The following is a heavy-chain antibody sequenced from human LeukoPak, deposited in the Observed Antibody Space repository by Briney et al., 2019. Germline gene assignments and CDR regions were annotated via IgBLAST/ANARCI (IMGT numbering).Heavy chain of an antibody. V-gene: IGHV3-66*01. CDR2: IYTDRST. CDR1: GFSFSSYS. J-gene: IGHJ4*02. Sequence: GGSLRLSCAASGFSFSSYSMKWVRQAPGKGLEWVSVIYTDRSTYYADSVKGRFTISRDNAKNSLYLQMNSLRADDTAVYYCARDRPSRRPGLVVDFWGQGTLVTVSS. D-gene: IGHD2-8*02. CDR3: ARDRPSRRPGLVVDF.